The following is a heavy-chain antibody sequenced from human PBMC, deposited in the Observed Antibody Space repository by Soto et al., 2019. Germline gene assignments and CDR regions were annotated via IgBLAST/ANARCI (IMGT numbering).Heavy chain of an antibody. J-gene: IGHJ5*02. CDR2: IYYNGNT. CDR3: ATATRYYGDSGYSWWFDP. V-gene: IGHV4-59*01. Sequence: LSLTCTVSGGSISNYYCNWIRQPPGKGLEWIGYIYYNGNTNYNPSLKSRLNISVDPSKNQFSLNLNSVTAADTAVYYCATATRYYGDSGYSWWFDPWGQGTPVTVSS. D-gene: IGHD3-22*01. CDR1: GGSISNYY.